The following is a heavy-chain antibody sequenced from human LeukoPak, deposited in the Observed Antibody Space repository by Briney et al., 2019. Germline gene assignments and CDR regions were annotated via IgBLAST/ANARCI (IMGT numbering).Heavy chain of an antibody. Sequence: KPSETLSLTCTVSGGSISNYYWNWIRLSPGKGLEWIGYLHYSGSTNYNPSLESRVTISVDSSNNQFFLSLSSVTAADTAVYYCARDYYGSGSYYNHFYGMDVWGQGTTVIVSS. CDR1: GGSISNYY. D-gene: IGHD3-10*01. J-gene: IGHJ6*02. V-gene: IGHV4-59*12. CDR3: ARDYYGSGSYYNHFYGMDV. CDR2: LHYSGST.